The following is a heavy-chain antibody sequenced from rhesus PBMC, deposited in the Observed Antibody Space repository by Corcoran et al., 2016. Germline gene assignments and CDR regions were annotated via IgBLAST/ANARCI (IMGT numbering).Heavy chain of an antibody. Sequence: QVQLQESGPGLVKPSETLSLTCAVSGGSISRSNWWSWIRPPPGKGLEWIGYISGSSSSAYYNPSLKSRVTISKDTSKNQFSLKLNSVTAADTAVYYCATYATVADRSFDYWGQGVLVTVSS. CDR3: ATYATVADRSFDY. D-gene: IGHD4-29*01. CDR1: GGSISRSNW. J-gene: IGHJ4*01. CDR2: ISGSSSSA. V-gene: IGHV4-65*02.